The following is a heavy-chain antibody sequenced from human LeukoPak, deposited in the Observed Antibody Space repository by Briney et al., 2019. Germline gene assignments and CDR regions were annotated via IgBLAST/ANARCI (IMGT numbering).Heavy chain of an antibody. CDR2: IYYSGST. CDR1: GGSITSTTYY. Sequence: SETLSLTCTVSGGSITSTTYYWGWIRQPPGKGLEWIGRIYYSGSTYYNPSLKSRVTISVDTSKNQISLNLRSVTAADTAMYYCARDRLLWFGELDFWGQGTLVIVSS. CDR3: ARDRLLWFGELDF. D-gene: IGHD3-10*01. J-gene: IGHJ4*02. V-gene: IGHV4-39*07.